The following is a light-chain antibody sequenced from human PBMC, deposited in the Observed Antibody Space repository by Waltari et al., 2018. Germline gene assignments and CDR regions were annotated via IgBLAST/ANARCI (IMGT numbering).Light chain of an antibody. CDR1: QSVRST. Sequence: EIVMTQSPATLSVSPGERATLSCRASQSVRSTGAWYQQKPGQPPSLLILGPSPRATATPGRFSGSVSGTEFTLAISSLQSEDFAVYYCQQYYEWPLTFGGGTKVEIK. CDR2: GPS. CDR3: QQYYEWPLT. J-gene: IGKJ4*01. V-gene: IGKV3D-15*01.